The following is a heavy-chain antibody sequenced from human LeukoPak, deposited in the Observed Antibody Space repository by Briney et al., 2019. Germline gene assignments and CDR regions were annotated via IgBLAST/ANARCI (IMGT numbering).Heavy chain of an antibody. Sequence: GGSLRLSCAASGFTFSSYSMNWVRQAPGKGLEWVSYIRSSSSTIYYADSVKGRFTISRDNAKNSLYLQMNSLRAEDTAVYYCARDHFDCSSTSCYSYYYYYMDVWGKGTTVTVSS. CDR2: IRSSSSTI. D-gene: IGHD2-2*01. J-gene: IGHJ6*03. CDR3: ARDHFDCSSTSCYSYYYYYMDV. CDR1: GFTFSSYS. V-gene: IGHV3-48*01.